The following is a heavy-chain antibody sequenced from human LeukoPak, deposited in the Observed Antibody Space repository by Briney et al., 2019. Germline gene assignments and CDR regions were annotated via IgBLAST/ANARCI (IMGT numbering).Heavy chain of an antibody. CDR2: IPGGGSNT. D-gene: IGHD6-13*01. CDR1: GFHFRTYG. J-gene: IGHJ5*02. Sequence: GGSLRLSCVASGFHFRTYGMSWVRQAPGKGLEWVSGIPGGGSNTYYADSVKGRFTISRDNTENTLYLQINSLRAEDTAVYYCAKGLGLVGVAAAAPWGQGTLVTVSS. V-gene: IGHV3-23*01. CDR3: AKGLGLVGVAAAAP.